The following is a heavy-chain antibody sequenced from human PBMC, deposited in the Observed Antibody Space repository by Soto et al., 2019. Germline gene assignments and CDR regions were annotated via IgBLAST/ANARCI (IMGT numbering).Heavy chain of an antibody. CDR3: ARDRGACISTSCDDYYYGMDV. Sequence: QVQLVQSGAEVKKPGSSVKVSCKASGGTFGSYAISWVRQAPGQGLEWMGGIIPIFGTANYAQKFQGRVTITADESTSTAYMELSSLRSEDTAVYYCARDRGACISTSCDDYYYGMDVWGQGTTVTVSS. J-gene: IGHJ6*02. V-gene: IGHV1-69*12. CDR2: IIPIFGTA. D-gene: IGHD2-2*01. CDR1: GGTFGSYA.